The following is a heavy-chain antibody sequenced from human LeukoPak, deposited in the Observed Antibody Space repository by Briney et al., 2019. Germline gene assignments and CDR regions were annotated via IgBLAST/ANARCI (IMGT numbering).Heavy chain of an antibody. CDR2: ISSSGSTI. CDR1: GFTFSSYV. V-gene: IGHV3-48*03. D-gene: IGHD3-10*02. J-gene: IGHJ4*02. Sequence: GGSLRLSSAASGFTFSSYVMNWVRQAPGKGLEWVSYISSSGSTICYADSVQGRFTISRDNAQNSLYLQMSSLRAEDTAVYYCARNVYNFDYWGQGTLVTVSS. CDR3: ARNVYNFDY.